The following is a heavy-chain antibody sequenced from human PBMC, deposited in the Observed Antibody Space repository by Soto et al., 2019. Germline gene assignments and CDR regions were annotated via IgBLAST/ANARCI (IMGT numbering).Heavy chain of an antibody. D-gene: IGHD6-13*01. Sequence: QAQLQQWGAGLLKPSETLSLTCAVYGGSFSGYYWSWIRQPPGKGLEWIGEINDSGSTNYNPSLEGRVTISVDPSKNQCPLLLRFVNAADMAVYYCARGRTVSTYSRYWDCGWYFDLWGRGTLVTVSP. CDR3: ARGRTVSTYSRYWDCGWYFDL. CDR2: INDSGST. J-gene: IGHJ2*01. V-gene: IGHV4-34*01. CDR1: GGSFSGYY.